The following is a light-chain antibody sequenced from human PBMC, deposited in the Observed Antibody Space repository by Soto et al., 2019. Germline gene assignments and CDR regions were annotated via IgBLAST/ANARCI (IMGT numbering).Light chain of an antibody. CDR2: GAS. CDR3: QQRGIWPPA. V-gene: IGKV3D-20*02. CDR1: QSVSSSY. Sequence: EIGLTQSPGTLSLSPGERATLSCRASQSVSSSYLAWYQQKPGQAPRLLIYGASSRATGIPDRFSGSGSGTDFTLTISRLEPEDFADYYCQQRGIWPPAFGQGTRLEIK. J-gene: IGKJ5*01.